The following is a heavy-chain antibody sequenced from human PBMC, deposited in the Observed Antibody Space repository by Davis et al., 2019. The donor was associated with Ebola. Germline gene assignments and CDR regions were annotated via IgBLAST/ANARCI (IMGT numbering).Heavy chain of an antibody. CDR3: ARVGDFQGVY. J-gene: IGHJ4*02. CDR2: IYSSGDI. Sequence: PGGSLRLSCAVSGGSIIGTDWWSWVRQPPGKGLEWIGYIYSSGDIHLSPSLRSRASIFRDTFKNHFSVALTSVTAADTAVYYCARVGDFQGVYWGQGILVSVSS. D-gene: IGHD2-8*01. CDR1: GGSIIGTDW. V-gene: IGHV4-4*02.